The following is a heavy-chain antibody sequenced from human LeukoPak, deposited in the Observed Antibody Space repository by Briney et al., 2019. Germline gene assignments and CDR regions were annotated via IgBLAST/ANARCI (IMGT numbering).Heavy chain of an antibody. Sequence: SETLSLTCTVSGYSISSGYYWGWIRQPPGKGLEWIGSIYHSGSTYYNPSLKSRVTISVDTSKNQFSLKLSSVTAADTAVYYCARLGSTAMVILDAFDIWGQGTMVTVSS. CDR2: IYHSGST. V-gene: IGHV4-38-2*02. CDR3: ARLGSTAMVILDAFDI. J-gene: IGHJ3*02. D-gene: IGHD5-18*01. CDR1: GYSISSGYY.